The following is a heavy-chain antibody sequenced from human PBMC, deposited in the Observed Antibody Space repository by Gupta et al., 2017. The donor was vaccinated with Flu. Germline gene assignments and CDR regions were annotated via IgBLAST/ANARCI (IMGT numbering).Heavy chain of an antibody. CDR1: GVTFTIHA. Sequence: QVQLVQSGAEVKKPGSSVKVSCKTSGVTFTIHAITWWRPAPGQGLEWRGGIVPMFLTTNYAQKFQGRVTITADKSTNTAYMELTSLRSEDTAVYYCARATEALGGYLAAFDMWGRGTMVTVSS. J-gene: IGHJ3*02. D-gene: IGHD3-16*01. CDR2: IVPMFLTT. V-gene: IGHV1-69*06. CDR3: ARATEALGGYLAAFDM.